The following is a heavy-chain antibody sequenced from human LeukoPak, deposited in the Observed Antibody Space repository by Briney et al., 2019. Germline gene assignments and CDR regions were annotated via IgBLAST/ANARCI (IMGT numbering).Heavy chain of an antibody. J-gene: IGHJ4*02. CDR1: GFTFSSYW. Sequence: GGSLRLSCAASGFTFSSYWMSWVRQAPGKGLEWVANIKQDGSEKYYVDSVKGRFTISRDNAKNSLYLQMNSLGAEDTAVYYCARQKQWLAVYYFDYWGQGTLVTVSS. CDR2: IKQDGSEK. V-gene: IGHV3-7*01. D-gene: IGHD6-19*01. CDR3: ARQKQWLAVYYFDY.